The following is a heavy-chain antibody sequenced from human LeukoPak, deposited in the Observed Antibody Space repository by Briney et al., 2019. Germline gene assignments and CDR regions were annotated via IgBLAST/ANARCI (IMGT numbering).Heavy chain of an antibody. CDR1: GGSFSGYY. V-gene: IGHV4-34*01. J-gene: IGHJ4*02. D-gene: IGHD2-8*01. CDR2: INHSRST. CDR3: ARARPICTNGVCSDDFDY. Sequence: SETLSLTCAGYGGSFSGYYWSWLRQPPGKGLEWIREINHSRSTNYNPSLNSRITISVETSKNQFSLKLSAVTAAAAALYYYARARPICTNGVCSDDFDYWGQGTLVTVSS.